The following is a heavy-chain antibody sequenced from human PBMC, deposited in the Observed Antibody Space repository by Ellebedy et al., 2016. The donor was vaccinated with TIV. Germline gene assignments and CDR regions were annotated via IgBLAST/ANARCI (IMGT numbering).Heavy chain of an antibody. CDR2: VSSDGNIK. V-gene: IGHV3-30*18. D-gene: IGHD5-24*01. J-gene: IGHJ4*02. CDR3: AKGATILGSIVGS. Sequence: PGGSLRLSCAASGFSFSTYVMHRVRQAPGKGLEWLALVSSDGNIKHYADSVKGRFTISRDNSKNTLIVDMNSLRPEDTAVYYCAKGATILGSIVGSWGQGTLVSVSS. CDR1: GFSFSTYV.